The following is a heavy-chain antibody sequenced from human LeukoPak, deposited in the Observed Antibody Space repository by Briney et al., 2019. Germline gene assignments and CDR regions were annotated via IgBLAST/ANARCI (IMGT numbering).Heavy chain of an antibody. Sequence: PGGSLRLSCAASGFTFSTYAMTWVRQAPGKGLEWVSLISGTGGSTYYADSVKGRFTISRDNSKNTLYLQMNSLRAEDTAVYYCAKDRWELLWGLDYWGQGTLVTVSS. D-gene: IGHD1-26*01. CDR3: AKDRWELLWGLDY. CDR1: GFTFSTYA. CDR2: ISGTGGST. V-gene: IGHV3-23*01. J-gene: IGHJ4*02.